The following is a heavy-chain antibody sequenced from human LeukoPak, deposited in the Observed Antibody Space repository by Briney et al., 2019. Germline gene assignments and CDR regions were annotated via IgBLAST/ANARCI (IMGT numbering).Heavy chain of an antibody. CDR2: TRNKANSYTT. V-gene: IGHV3-72*01. Sequence: RSGGSLRLSCAASGFTFSDHYMDWVRQAPGKGLEWVGRTRNKANSYTTEYAASVKGRFTISRDDSKNSLYLQMNSQKTEDTAVYYCARRHCSGGSCYRFFDYWGQGTLVTVSS. J-gene: IGHJ4*02. CDR1: GFTFSDHY. CDR3: ARRHCSGGSCYRFFDY. D-gene: IGHD2-15*01.